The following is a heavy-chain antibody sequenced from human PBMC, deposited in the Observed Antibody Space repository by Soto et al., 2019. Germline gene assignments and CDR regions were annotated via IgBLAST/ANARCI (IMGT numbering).Heavy chain of an antibody. CDR2: IYYSGST. J-gene: IGHJ5*02. D-gene: IGHD6-19*01. CDR3: ARQAVAGTNWFDP. CDR1: GGSISSSSYY. Sequence: SETLSLTCTVSGGSISSSSYYWGWIRQPPGKGLEWIGSIYYSGSTYYNPSLKSRVTISVDTSKNQFSLKLSSVTAADTAVYYCARQAVAGTNWFDPWGQGTLVTVSS. V-gene: IGHV4-39*01.